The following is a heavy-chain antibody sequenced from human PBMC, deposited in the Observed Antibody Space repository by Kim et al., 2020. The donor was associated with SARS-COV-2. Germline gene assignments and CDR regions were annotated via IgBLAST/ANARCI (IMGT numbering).Heavy chain of an antibody. CDR3: AKGATRVYSSSWYGGWDYYMDV. CDR1: GFTFSSYA. D-gene: IGHD6-13*01. V-gene: IGHV3-23*01. J-gene: IGHJ6*03. Sequence: GGSLRLSCAASGFTFSSYAMSWVRQAPGKGLEWVSAISGSGGSTYYADSVKGRFTISRDNSKNTLYLQMNSLRAEDTAVYYCAKGATRVYSSSWYGGWDYYMDVWGKGTTVTVSS. CDR2: ISGSGGST.